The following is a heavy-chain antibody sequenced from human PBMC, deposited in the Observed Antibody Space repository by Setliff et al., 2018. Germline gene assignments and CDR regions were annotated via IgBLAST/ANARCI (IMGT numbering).Heavy chain of an antibody. CDR1: GFTFSTAW. CDR2: IKGKNDGLAT. Sequence: KPGGSLRLSCAASGFTFSTAWMNWVRQAPGKGLEWVGRIKGKNDGLATDYAAPVKGRFTISRDDSKNTLYLQMNSLKTEDTAVYYCTTDPYPTCEGVIGAALDLWGQGTMVTVSS. D-gene: IGHD3-16*01. V-gene: IGHV3-15*05. CDR3: TTDPYPTCEGVIGAALDL. J-gene: IGHJ3*01.